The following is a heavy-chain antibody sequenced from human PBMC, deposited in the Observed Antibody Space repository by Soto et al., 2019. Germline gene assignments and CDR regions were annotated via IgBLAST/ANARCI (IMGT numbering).Heavy chain of an antibody. Sequence: EVQLLESGGGLVQPGGSLRLSCAASGFTFSSYAMSWVRQAPGKGLEWVSAISGSGGSTYYADSVKGQFTISIDNSKNTLYLQMNSLRAEDTAVYYCAKDPYDFWSGYPNWFDPWGQGSLVTVSS. CDR1: GFTFSSYA. D-gene: IGHD3-3*01. J-gene: IGHJ5*02. CDR2: ISGSGGST. V-gene: IGHV3-23*01. CDR3: AKDPYDFWSGYPNWFDP.